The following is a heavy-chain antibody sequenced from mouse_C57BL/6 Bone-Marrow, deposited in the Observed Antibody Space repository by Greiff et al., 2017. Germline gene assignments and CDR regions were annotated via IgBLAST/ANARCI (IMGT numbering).Heavy chain of an antibody. CDR3: ARPQLGAMDY. Sequence: EVQGVESGGDLVKPGGSLKLSCAASGFTFSSYGMSWVRQTPDKRLEWVATISSGGSYTYSPDSVKGRFTISRDNAKNTLYLQMSSLKSEDTAMYYCARPQLGAMDYWGQGTSVTVAS. J-gene: IGHJ4*01. CDR1: GFTFSSYG. D-gene: IGHD4-1*02. V-gene: IGHV5-6*01. CDR2: ISSGGSYT.